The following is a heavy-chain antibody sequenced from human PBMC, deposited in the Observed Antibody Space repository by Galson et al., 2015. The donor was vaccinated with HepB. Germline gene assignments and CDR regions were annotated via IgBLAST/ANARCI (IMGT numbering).Heavy chain of an antibody. CDR2: IKSKTDGGTT. V-gene: IGHV3-15*01. D-gene: IGHD3-9*01. CDR3: TATSKSTYYDILTGYYPYYYYYGMDV. Sequence: SLRLSCAASGFTFSNAWMSWVRQAPGKGLEWVGRIKSKTDGGTTDYAAPVKGRFTISRDDSKNTLYLQMNSLKTEDTAVYYCTATSKSTYYDILTGYYPYYYYYGMDVWGQGTTVTVSS. J-gene: IGHJ6*02. CDR1: GFTFSNAW.